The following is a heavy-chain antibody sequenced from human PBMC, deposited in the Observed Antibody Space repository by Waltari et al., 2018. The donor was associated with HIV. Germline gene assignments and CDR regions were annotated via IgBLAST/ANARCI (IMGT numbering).Heavy chain of an antibody. Sequence: AQLLESGGGLVPPGGDLIIACGAPGFAFVADGTVCVCQAPGKGLEWGSGISGGSGSTDYADSVKGRFTISRDNSKNTLYLQMNSLRAEDTAVYYCAKSGGWYYYERSGYAGIWGQGTMVTVSS. CDR3: AKSGGWYYYERSGYAGI. V-gene: IGHV3-23*01. D-gene: IGHD3-22*01. CDR1: GFAFVADG. CDR2: ISGGSGST. J-gene: IGHJ3*02.